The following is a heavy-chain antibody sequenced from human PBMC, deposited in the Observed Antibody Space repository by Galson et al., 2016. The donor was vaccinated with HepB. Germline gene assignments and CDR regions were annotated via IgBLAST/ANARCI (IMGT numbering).Heavy chain of an antibody. CDR1: GFTFDEYA. V-gene: IGHV3-9*01. Sequence: SLRLSCAAFGFTFDEYAMHWVRQAPGKGLEWVSGISWKSDNIAYVDSVKGRFTISRDNAKNSLYLQMNSLRAEDTALYYCAKGAGYCSGNRCLDYWGQGTLVTVSS. CDR3: AKGAGYCSGNRCLDY. CDR2: ISWKSDNI. J-gene: IGHJ4*02. D-gene: IGHD2-15*01.